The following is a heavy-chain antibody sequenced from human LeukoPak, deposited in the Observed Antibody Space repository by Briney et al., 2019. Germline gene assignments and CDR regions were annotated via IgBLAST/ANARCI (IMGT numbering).Heavy chain of an antibody. D-gene: IGHD2-15*01. J-gene: IGHJ3*02. CDR1: GGYISRYY. Sequence: SETLSLTCTVSGGYISRYYWSWIRQPAGKGLDWIGRIYISGSTNLNPSLKSRVTMSVDTSKNQFSLKLSSVTAADTAVYYCARGKYCSGGSCYGGDAFDIWGQGTMVTVSS. V-gene: IGHV4-4*07. CDR2: IYISGST. CDR3: ARGKYCSGGSCYGGDAFDI.